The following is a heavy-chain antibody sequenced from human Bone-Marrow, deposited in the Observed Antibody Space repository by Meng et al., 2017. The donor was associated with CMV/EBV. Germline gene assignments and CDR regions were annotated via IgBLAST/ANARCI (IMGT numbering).Heavy chain of an antibody. CDR3: SRVMELRFRLKYYFDF. J-gene: IGHJ4*02. Sequence: ASVKVSCKTPGHTLTTYGISWVRQAPGQGLEWLGWVSAQNDNANFAPRLQDSLTMTTDTSTSTASMELRGLRLDGTAVNYCSRVMELRFRLKYYFDFWGQGTLVTVSS. V-gene: IGHV1-18*01. D-gene: IGHD1-7*01. CDR2: VSAQNDNA. CDR1: GHTLTTYG.